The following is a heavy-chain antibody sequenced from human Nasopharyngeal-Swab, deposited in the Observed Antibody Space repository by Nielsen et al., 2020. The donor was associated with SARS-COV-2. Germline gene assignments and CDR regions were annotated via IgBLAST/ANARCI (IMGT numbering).Heavy chain of an antibody. CDR1: GFTFSSYA. Sequence: GGSLRLSCAASGFTFSSYAMHWVRQAPGTGLEWVAVISYDGSNKYYADSVKGRLTISRDNSKKTLYLQMNSLRAEDTAVYYCARDRGLLPFFDYWGQGTLVTVSS. CDR3: ARDRGLLPFFDY. CDR2: ISYDGSNK. D-gene: IGHD1-26*01. V-gene: IGHV3-30-3*01. J-gene: IGHJ4*02.